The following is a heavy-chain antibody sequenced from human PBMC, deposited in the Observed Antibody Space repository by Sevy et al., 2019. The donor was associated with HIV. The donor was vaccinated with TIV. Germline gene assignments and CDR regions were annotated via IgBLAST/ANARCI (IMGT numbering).Heavy chain of an antibody. D-gene: IGHD2-15*01. CDR2: ISTYNGDT. J-gene: IGHJ4*02. CDR3: ARAYCSGGSCYSLAY. V-gene: IGHV1-18*01. Sequence: ASVKVSCKASGYTFTSYRISWVRQAPGQGLEWMGWISTYNGDTNYVQKLQGRVTMITDISTSTAYKELRSLRSDDTAVYYCARAYCSGGSCYSLAYWGQGTLVTVSS. CDR1: GYTFTSYR.